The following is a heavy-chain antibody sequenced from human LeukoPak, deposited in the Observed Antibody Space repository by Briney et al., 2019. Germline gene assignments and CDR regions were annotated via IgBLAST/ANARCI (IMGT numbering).Heavy chain of an antibody. D-gene: IGHD6-13*01. CDR2: INHSGST. J-gene: IGHJ4*02. CDR3: ARVPTSSWPSPDY. V-gene: IGHV4-34*01. Sequence: SQTLSLTCAVYGGPFSGHYWSWVRQPPGKGLEWIGEINHSGSTNYNPSLTSRVTISVDTSKNQFSLRLTSVTAADTAFYYCARVPTSSWPSPDYWGQGTLVTVSS. CDR1: GGPFSGHY.